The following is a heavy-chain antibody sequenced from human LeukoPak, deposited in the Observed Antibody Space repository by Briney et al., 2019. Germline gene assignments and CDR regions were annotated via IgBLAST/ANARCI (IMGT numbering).Heavy chain of an antibody. CDR2: IYYSGST. D-gene: IGHD6-13*01. J-gene: IGHJ3*02. CDR1: GGSIISYY. CDR3: ARGGGYDAFDI. V-gene: IGHV4-59*01. Sequence: SETLSLTCIVSGGSIISYYWSWIRQPPGKVLEWIGYIYYSGSTNYNPSLKSRVTISVDTSKNQFSLKLSSVTAADTAVYYCARGGGYDAFDIWGQGTMVTVSS.